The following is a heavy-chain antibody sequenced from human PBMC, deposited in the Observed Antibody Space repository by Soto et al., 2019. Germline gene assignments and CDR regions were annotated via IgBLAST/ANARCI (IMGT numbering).Heavy chain of an antibody. CDR2: ISAYNGNT. CDR3: ARGVEGLLWFGELTGPFDY. Sequence: VASVKVSCKASGYTFTSYGISWVRQAPGQGLEWMGWISAYNGNTNYAQKLQGRVTMTTDTSTSTAYMELRSLRSDDTAVYYCARGVEGLLWFGELTGPFDYWGQGTLVTVS. V-gene: IGHV1-18*01. J-gene: IGHJ4*02. D-gene: IGHD3-10*01. CDR1: GYTFTSYG.